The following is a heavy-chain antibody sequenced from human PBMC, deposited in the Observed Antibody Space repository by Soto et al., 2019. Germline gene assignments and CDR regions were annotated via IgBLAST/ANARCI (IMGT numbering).Heavy chain of an antibody. Sequence: CLRLSCAAAGCTFSSYGMHWVRQAPGKGLEWVAVISYDGSNKYYADSVKGRFTISRDNSKNTLYLQMNSLRAEDTAVYYCAKVFLRFLIGLYYGMDVWGQGTTVTVSS. V-gene: IGHV3-30*18. D-gene: IGHD3-3*01. J-gene: IGHJ6*02. CDR3: AKVFLRFLIGLYYGMDV. CDR1: GCTFSSYG. CDR2: ISYDGSNK.